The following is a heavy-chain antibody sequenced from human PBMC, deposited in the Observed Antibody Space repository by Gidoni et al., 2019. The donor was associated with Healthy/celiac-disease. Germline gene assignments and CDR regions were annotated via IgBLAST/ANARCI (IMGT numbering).Heavy chain of an antibody. V-gene: IGHV4-31*03. J-gene: IGHJ6*03. CDR3: ARDRRSRWYYYYMDV. CDR1: GGSIRSGGYY. Sequence: QVQLQESGPGLVKPSQPLSLTCTVPGGSIRSGGYYWSWIRQHPGKGLEWIGYIYYSGSTYYNPSLKSRVTISVDTSKNQFSLKLSSVTAADTAVYYCARDRRSRWYYYYMDVWGKGTTVTVSS. CDR2: IYYSGST. D-gene: IGHD2-15*01.